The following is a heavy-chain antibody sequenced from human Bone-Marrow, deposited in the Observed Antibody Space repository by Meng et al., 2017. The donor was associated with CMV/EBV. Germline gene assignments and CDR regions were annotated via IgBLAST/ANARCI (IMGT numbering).Heavy chain of an antibody. CDR2: IDYSGST. CDR1: GGSISSGDYY. V-gene: IGHV4-30-4*08. J-gene: IGHJ4*02. D-gene: IGHD3-22*01. CDR3: ARWAYYYDSSGLDY. Sequence: QVQLQEAGAGLVRPAQTPSLTCTVSGGSISSGDYYWSWIRQPPGKGLEWIGYIDYSGSTYYNPSRKSRVTITVDTSKTQFSLKLSAVTAADTAVYYCARWAYYYDSSGLDYWGQGTLVTVSS.